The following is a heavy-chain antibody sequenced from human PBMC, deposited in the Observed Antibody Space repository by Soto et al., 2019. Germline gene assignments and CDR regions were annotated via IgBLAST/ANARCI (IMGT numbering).Heavy chain of an antibody. CDR2: INPNSGGT. J-gene: IGHJ6*02. D-gene: IGHD6-13*01. V-gene: IGHV1-2*02. CDR3: ANFESSSWGVDYYYGMDV. CDR1: GYTFTGYY. Sequence: ASVKVSCKASGYTFTGYYMHWVRQAPGQGLEWMGWINPNSGGTNYAQKFQGRVTMARDTSISTAYMELSRLRSDDTAVYYCANFESSSWGVDYYYGMDVWGQGTTVTVSS.